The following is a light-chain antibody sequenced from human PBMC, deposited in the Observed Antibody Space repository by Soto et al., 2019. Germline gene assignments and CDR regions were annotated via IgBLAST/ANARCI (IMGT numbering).Light chain of an antibody. Sequence: QSVLTQPPSASGSPGQSVTISCTGTSSDVGGYNYVSWYQHHPGKAPKFLIYEVSKRPSGVPDRFSGSKSGNTASLTVSGLQAEFEADYYCSSYAGSNRAVFGTDTRVTVL. CDR3: SSYAGSNRAV. CDR2: EVS. J-gene: IGLJ1*01. CDR1: SSDVGGYNY. V-gene: IGLV2-8*01.